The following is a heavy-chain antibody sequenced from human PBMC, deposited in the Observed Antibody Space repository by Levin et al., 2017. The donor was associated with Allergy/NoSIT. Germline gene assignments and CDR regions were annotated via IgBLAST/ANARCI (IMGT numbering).Heavy chain of an antibody. D-gene: IGHD2-2*01. Sequence: GESLKISCKASGYTFTSYDINWVRQATGQGLEWMGWMNPNSGNTGYAQKFQGRVTMTRNTSISTAYMELSSLRSEDTAVYYCARGSLIVVVPAAIFDMDVWGQGTTVTVSS. J-gene: IGHJ6*02. V-gene: IGHV1-8*01. CDR2: MNPNSGNT. CDR3: ARGSLIVVVPAAIFDMDV. CDR1: GYTFTSYD.